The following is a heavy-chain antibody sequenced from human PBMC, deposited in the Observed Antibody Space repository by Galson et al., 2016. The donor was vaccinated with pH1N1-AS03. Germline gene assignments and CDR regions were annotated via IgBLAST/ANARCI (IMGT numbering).Heavy chain of an antibody. CDR2: IDWDDDK. Sequence: PALVTPPQTLTLTCTFSGFSLSTSGMCVSWIRQPPGKALEWLALIDWDDDKYYSTSLKTRLTISKDTSKNQVVLTMTNMDPVDTATYYCARITYGDYARWFDPWGQGTLVTVSS. J-gene: IGHJ5*02. CDR3: ARITYGDYARWFDP. D-gene: IGHD4-17*01. CDR1: GFSLSTSGMC. V-gene: IGHV2-70*13.